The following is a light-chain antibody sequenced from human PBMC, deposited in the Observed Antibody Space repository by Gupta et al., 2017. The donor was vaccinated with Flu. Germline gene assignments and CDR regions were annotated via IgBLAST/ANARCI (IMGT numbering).Light chain of an antibody. CDR2: AAS. J-gene: IGKJ1*01. CDR3: QQSYSTWRT. Sequence: DIQMTQSPSSLSASVGDRVTITCRASQSISSYLNWYQQKPGKAPKLLIYAASSLQSGVPSRFSGSGSGTDFTLTISSLQPEDFATYYCQQSYSTWRTLGHGTKVEIK. CDR1: QSISSY. V-gene: IGKV1-39*01.